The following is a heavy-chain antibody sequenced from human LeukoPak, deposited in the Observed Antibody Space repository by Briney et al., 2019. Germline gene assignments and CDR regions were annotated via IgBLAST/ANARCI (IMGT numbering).Heavy chain of an antibody. CDR3: ASHRTIASRVYGMDV. CDR2: IYYSGST. D-gene: IGHD6-6*01. V-gene: IGHV4-31*03. Sequence: SQTLSLTCTVSGGSISSGGYSWSWIRQHPGKGLEWIGYIYYSGSTYYNPSLKSRVTISVDMSKNQFSLKLSSVTAADTAVYYCASHRTIASRVYGMDVWGQGTTVTVSS. J-gene: IGHJ6*02. CDR1: GGSISSGGYS.